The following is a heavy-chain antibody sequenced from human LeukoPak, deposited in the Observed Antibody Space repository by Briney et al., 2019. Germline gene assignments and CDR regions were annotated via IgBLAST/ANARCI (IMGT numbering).Heavy chain of an antibody. CDR3: ASPFYDILTGSFPFDI. J-gene: IGHJ3*02. Sequence: SETLSLTCTVSGGSISSSSYYWGWIRQPPGKGLEWIGSIYYSGSTYYNPSLKSRATISVDTSKNQFSLKLSSVTAADTAVYYCASPFYDILTGSFPFDIWGQGTMVTVSS. D-gene: IGHD3-9*01. CDR1: GGSISSSSYY. V-gene: IGHV4-39*01. CDR2: IYYSGST.